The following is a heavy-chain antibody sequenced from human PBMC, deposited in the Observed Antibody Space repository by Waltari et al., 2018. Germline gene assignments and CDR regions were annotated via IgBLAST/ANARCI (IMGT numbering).Heavy chain of an antibody. CDR3: ARKYSGSLDPFDY. J-gene: IGHJ4*02. Sequence: QVQLQESGPGLVQPSETLSLTCAVSRYSISSGYYWGWIRQPPGKGLEWIGTIYHSGNTYYNPSLKSRVTISVDTSENQFSLKLTSVTAADTAVYYCARKYSGSLDPFDYWGQGTLVTVSS. V-gene: IGHV4-38-2*01. D-gene: IGHD1-26*01. CDR1: RYSISSGYY. CDR2: IYHSGNT.